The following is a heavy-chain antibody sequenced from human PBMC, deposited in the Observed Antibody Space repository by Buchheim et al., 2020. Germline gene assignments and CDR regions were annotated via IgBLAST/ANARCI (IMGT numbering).Heavy chain of an antibody. D-gene: IGHD4-17*01. CDR2: ISGGFGST. J-gene: IGHJ5*02. V-gene: IGHV3-23*01. CDR1: GFTFTTYA. Sequence: VQLLESGGGLVQPGGSLRLSCAASGFTFTTYAMTWVRQAPGKGLEWVSSISGGFGSTHYAESVEGRFTISRDNSKNTLYLEMNSLRAEDTAVYYCGKNRNFGDYRWFDPSGQGTL. CDR3: GKNRNFGDYRWFDP.